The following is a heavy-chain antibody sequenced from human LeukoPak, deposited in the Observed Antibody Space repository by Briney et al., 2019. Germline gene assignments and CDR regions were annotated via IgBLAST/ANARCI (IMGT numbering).Heavy chain of an antibody. CDR1: GFTFSDYY. Sequence: GSLRLSCAASGFTFSDYYMSWIRQTPGKGLEWLSYMSSSGSIIWYADSVKGRFTISRDNAKNSLYLQMNSLRAEDTAVYYCANGYSYVRTYWGQGTLVTVSS. CDR2: MSSSGSII. D-gene: IGHD5-18*01. V-gene: IGHV3-11*01. CDR3: ANGYSYVRTY. J-gene: IGHJ4*02.